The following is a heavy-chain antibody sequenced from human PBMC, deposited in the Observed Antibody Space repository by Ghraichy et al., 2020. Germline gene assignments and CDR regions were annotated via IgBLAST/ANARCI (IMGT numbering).Heavy chain of an antibody. D-gene: IGHD4-23*01. CDR3: ARAQNSGSYYYYYLGV. Sequence: SQTPSLTCTVSDYSISSGHYWVWIRQPPGKGLEWIATIFHGGDTFYNPSLKSRVTISVDMSKNNFSLKVTSVTAADTAVYFCARAQNSGSYYYYYLGVWGNGTTVTVSS. CDR1: DYSISSGHY. J-gene: IGHJ6*03. V-gene: IGHV4-38-2*02. CDR2: IFHGGDT.